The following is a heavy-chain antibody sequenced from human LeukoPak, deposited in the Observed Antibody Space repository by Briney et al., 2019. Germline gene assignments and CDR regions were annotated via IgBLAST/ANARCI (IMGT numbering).Heavy chain of an antibody. CDR2: ISYDGSNK. D-gene: IGHD5-18*01. CDR3: ARSGLYSYGSQYYFDY. CDR1: GFTFSSYA. V-gene: IGHV3-30-3*01. Sequence: GGSLRLSCAASGFTFSSYAMHWVRQAPGKGLEWVAVISYDGSNKYYADSVKGRFTISRDNSKNTLYLQMNSLRAEDTAVYYCARSGLYSYGSQYYFDYWGQGTLVTVSS. J-gene: IGHJ4*02.